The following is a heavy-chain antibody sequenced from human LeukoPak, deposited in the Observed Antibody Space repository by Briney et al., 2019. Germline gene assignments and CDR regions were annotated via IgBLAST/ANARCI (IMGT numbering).Heavy chain of an antibody. D-gene: IGHD3-22*01. CDR3: ARVLIYYDSSGSNNWFDP. CDR2: IKQDGSEK. CDR1: GFTFSSYW. Sequence: GGSLRLSCAASGFTFSSYWMSWVRQAPGKGLEWVANIKQDGSEKYYVDSVKGRFTISRDNAKNSLYPQMNSLRAEDTAVYYCARVLIYYDSSGSNNWFDPWGQGTLVTVSS. J-gene: IGHJ5*02. V-gene: IGHV3-7*01.